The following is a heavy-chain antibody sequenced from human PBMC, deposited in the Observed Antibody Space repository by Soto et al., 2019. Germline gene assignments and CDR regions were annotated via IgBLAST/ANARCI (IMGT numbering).Heavy chain of an antibody. CDR2: IKPASGST. J-gene: IGHJ4*02. Sequence: QVQLVQAGAEVRKPGASVKVSCRTSGYTFTHYYVHWVRQAPGQGLEWLGIIKPASGSTNYAHEFQGRVTLTMDTSTTTVYMERSGLRAEDTAIFYCARDLASGDHWGQGTLVTVSS. CDR1: GYTFTHYY. D-gene: IGHD3-3*02. CDR3: ARDLASGDH. V-gene: IGHV1-46*01.